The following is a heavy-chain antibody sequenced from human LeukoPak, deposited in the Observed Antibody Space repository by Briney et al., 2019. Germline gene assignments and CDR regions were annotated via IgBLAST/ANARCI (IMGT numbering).Heavy chain of an antibody. CDR2: INSDGSST. CDR3: AKGGATVIDY. V-gene: IGHV3-74*01. D-gene: IGHD4-17*01. Sequence: GGSLRLSCAASGFTFSNYWMHWVRQGPGKGLVWVSRINSDGSSTTSADSVKGRFTISRDNAKNNLYLQMNSLRAEVTAVYYCAKGGATVIDYWGQGTLVTVSS. J-gene: IGHJ4*02. CDR1: GFTFSNYW.